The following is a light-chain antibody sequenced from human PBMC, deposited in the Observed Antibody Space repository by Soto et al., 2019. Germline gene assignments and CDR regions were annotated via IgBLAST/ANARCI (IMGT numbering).Light chain of an antibody. Sequence: QSALTQPASVSGSPGQSVTISCTGTSSDVGDYEDVSWYQQYPGKAPKLLIYEVNNRPSGISNRFSGSKSGNTASLTISGFHAEDEADYYCISYASRDTLLWVFGGGTKLTVL. J-gene: IGLJ3*02. CDR2: EVN. V-gene: IGLV2-14*01. CDR3: ISYASRDTLLWV. CDR1: SSDVGDYED.